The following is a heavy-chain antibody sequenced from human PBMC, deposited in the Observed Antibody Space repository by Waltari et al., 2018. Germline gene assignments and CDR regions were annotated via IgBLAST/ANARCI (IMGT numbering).Heavy chain of an antibody. J-gene: IGHJ6*03. CDR2: IYYSGST. CDR3: ARSGVYSSGWYGIYYMDV. D-gene: IGHD6-19*01. Sequence: QVQLQESGPGLVKPSETLSLTCTVSGGSISSYYWSWIRQHPGKGLEWIGYIYYSGSTNYNPSLNSRVTISVDTSKNQFSRKLSSVTAADTAVYYCARSGVYSSGWYGIYYMDVWGKGTTVTVSS. V-gene: IGHV4-59*01. CDR1: GGSISSYY.